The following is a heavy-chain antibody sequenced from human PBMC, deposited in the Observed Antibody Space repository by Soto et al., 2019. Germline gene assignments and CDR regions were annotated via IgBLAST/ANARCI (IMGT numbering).Heavy chain of an antibody. V-gene: IGHV3-23*01. CDR3: AKDLFPTSGQRFFFES. CDR2: ILHDETP. J-gene: IGHJ4*02. D-gene: IGHD2-21*01. Sequence: GSLLLSCAASGFTFSTYAMTWVRQAPGRGLEWVSTILHDETPFYTDSVKGRFTISRDNVRGTLYLQMNGLRVEDAALYFCAKDLFPTSGQRFFFESWGQGSLVTVSS. CDR1: GFTFSTYA.